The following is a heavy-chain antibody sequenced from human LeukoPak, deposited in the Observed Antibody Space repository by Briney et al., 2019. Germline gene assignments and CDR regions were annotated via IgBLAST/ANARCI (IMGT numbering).Heavy chain of an antibody. D-gene: IGHD3-22*01. Sequence: SETLSLTCAVYGGSFSGSYWSWIRQPPGKGLEWIGEINHSGSTNYNPSLKSRVTIPVDTSKNQFSLNLSSVTAADTAEYYCAREADYFDSSGDDAFDIWGQGTMVTVSS. J-gene: IGHJ3*02. CDR2: INHSGST. CDR3: AREADYFDSSGDDAFDI. CDR1: GGSFSGSY. V-gene: IGHV4-34*01.